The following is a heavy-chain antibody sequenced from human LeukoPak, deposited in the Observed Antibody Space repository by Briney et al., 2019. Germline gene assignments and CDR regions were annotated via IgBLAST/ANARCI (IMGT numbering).Heavy chain of an antibody. CDR2: GYYSGST. V-gene: IGHV4-39*01. CDR1: GGSISSSSYF. J-gene: IGHJ4*02. CDR3: AGSRSFWGGFDY. D-gene: IGHD6-13*01. Sequence: PSETLSLTCTVSGGSISSSSYFWGWIRQPPGKGLEWIASGYYSGSTQYNPSLKSRATISVDTSKDQFSLDLRSVTAADTAVYYCAGSRSFWGGFDYWGQGTLVTAFS.